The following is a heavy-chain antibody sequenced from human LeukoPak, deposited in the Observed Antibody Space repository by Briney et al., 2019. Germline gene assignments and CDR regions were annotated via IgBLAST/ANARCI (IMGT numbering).Heavy chain of an antibody. CDR1: GGSISSSSYY. J-gene: IGHJ4*02. D-gene: IGHD6-13*01. V-gene: IGHV4-39*07. CDR2: IYYSGST. Sequence: PSETLSLTCTVSGGSISSSSYYWGWIRQPPGKGLEWIGSIYYSGSTYYNPSLKSRVTISVDKSKFQFSLKLTSVTAADTAVYYCVTNSWEYWGQGTLVTVSS. CDR3: VTNSWEY.